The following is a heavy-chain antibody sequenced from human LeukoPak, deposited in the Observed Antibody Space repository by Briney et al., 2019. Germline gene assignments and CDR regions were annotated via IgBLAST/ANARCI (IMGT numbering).Heavy chain of an antibody. CDR2: ISSNGGST. CDR3: ARSPYYYDRGAFDI. J-gene: IGHJ3*02. V-gene: IGHV3-64*01. D-gene: IGHD3-22*01. Sequence: PGGSLRLSCAASGFTFSSYAMHWVRQAPGRGLEYVSAISSNGGSTYYANSVKGRFTISRDNSKNTLYLQMGSLRAEDMAVYYCARSPYYYDRGAFDIWGQGTMVTVSS. CDR1: GFTFSSYA.